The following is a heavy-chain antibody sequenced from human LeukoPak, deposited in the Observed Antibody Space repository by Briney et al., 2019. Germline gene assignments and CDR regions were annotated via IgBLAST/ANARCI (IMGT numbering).Heavy chain of an antibody. CDR3: ARGPSVGSGWSPDY. D-gene: IGHD6-19*01. CDR1: GFTFKNYE. J-gene: IGHJ4*02. V-gene: IGHV3-48*03. Sequence: GGSLRLSCAASGFTFKNYEMNWVRQAPGKGLEWVSYISSSGSPIYYADSVKGRFTISRDNAKNSLYLQMNSLRAEDTAVYYCARGPSVGSGWSPDYWGQGTQVTVSS. CDR2: ISSSGSPI.